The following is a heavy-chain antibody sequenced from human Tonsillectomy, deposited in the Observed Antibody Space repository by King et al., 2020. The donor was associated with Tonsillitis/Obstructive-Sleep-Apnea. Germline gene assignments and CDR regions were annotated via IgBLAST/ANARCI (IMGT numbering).Heavy chain of an antibody. J-gene: IGHJ6*02. CDR1: GFTFRTYG. Sequence: VQLVESGGGVVQPGMSLTLSCAASGFTFRTYGMHWVRQAPGKGLEWVAVVWYDGSNKYYADSVKGRFTISRDNSKNTLYLQMNSLRAEDTALYYCARDRVTFADYYYFYGLGVWGQGTTVTVS. CDR3: ARDRVTFADYYYFYGLGV. V-gene: IGHV3-33*01. D-gene: IGHD4-23*01. CDR2: VWYDGSNK.